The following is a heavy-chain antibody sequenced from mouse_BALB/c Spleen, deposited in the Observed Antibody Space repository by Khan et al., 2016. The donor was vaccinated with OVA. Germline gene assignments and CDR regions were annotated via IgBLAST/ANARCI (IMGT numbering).Heavy chain of an antibody. CDR1: GYTFTNYV. CDR2: INPDNAGT. Sequence: EVKLLESGPELVEPGASVKMSCKTSGYTFTNYVLHWVKQRPGQGLEWIAYINPDNAGTRYNEIFRGKATLTSAISSTLAYLELSSLTSEDSAVYYCARGASSWAFSFHYWGQGTLVTVSA. J-gene: IGHJ3*01. CDR3: ARGASSWAFSFHY. V-gene: IGHV1S136*01. D-gene: IGHD4-1*01.